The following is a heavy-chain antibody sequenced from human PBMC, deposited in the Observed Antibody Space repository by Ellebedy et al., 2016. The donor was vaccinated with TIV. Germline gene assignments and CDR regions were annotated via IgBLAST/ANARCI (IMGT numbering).Heavy chain of an antibody. CDR3: ARDGSDIVATISGWGDWFDP. Sequence: ASVKVSCKASGYTFTSYYMHWVRQAPGQGLEWMGIINPSGGSTSYAQKFQGRVTMTRDTSTSTVYMELSSLRSEDTAVYYCARDGSDIVATISGWGDWFDPWGQGTLVTVSS. J-gene: IGHJ5*02. D-gene: IGHD5-12*01. CDR2: INPSGGST. CDR1: GYTFTSYY. V-gene: IGHV1-46*01.